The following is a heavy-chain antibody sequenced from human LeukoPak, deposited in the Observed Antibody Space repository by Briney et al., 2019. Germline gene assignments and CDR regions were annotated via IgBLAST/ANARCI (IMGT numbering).Heavy chain of an antibody. D-gene: IGHD1-26*01. J-gene: IGHJ4*02. Sequence: ASVKVSCKASGYTFTSYAMHWVRQAPGQRLEWMGWINAGNGSTKYSQKFQGRVTITRDTSASTAYMELSSLRSEDTAVYYCASKWYFDYWGQGTLVTVSS. CDR2: INAGNGST. CDR3: ASKWYFDY. V-gene: IGHV1-3*01. CDR1: GYTFTSYA.